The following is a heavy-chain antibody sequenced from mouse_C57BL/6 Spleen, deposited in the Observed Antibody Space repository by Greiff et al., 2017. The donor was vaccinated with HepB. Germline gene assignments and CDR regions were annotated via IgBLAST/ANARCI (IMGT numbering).Heavy chain of an antibody. J-gene: IGHJ2*01. CDR1: GFTFSDYW. D-gene: IGHD6-1*01. CDR2: ISSGSSNI. CDR3: ARASLDGPYYFAY. Sequence: EVMLVESGGGLVKPGGSLKLSCAASGFTFSDYWMHWVRQAPEKGLEWVAYISSGSSNIHYADTVKGRFTIARDNSKNTLFLQLTSLRSEDTAMYYCARASLDGPYYFAYWGQGTTLTVSS. V-gene: IGHV5-17*01.